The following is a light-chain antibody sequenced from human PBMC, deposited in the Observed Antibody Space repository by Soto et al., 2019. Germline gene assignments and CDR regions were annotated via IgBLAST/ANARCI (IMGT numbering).Light chain of an antibody. Sequence: EIVMTQSPATLPVSPGESATLSCRTSQGVSNNLAWYQQKPGQAPRLLMYEASTRATSTPSRFSGSGSETEFTLTISNLQSEDFAVYYCQQYNNWPPMYTFGQGTKLDIK. J-gene: IGKJ2*01. CDR3: QQYNNWPPMYT. CDR1: QGVSNN. V-gene: IGKV3-15*01. CDR2: EAS.